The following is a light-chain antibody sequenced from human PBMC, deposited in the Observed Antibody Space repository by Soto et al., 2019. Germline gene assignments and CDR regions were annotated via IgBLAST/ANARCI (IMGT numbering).Light chain of an antibody. V-gene: IGKV3-20*01. J-gene: IGKJ5*01. CDR1: QSVSIK. CDR3: QEYGSSAIT. Sequence: EIVMTQSPATMSVSPGERATLSCRASQSVSIKLAWYQQKPGQAPRLLIYDTSTRATGIPDRFSGGGSGTDFTLTISRLEPEDFAVYYCQEYGSSAITFGQGTQLEIK. CDR2: DTS.